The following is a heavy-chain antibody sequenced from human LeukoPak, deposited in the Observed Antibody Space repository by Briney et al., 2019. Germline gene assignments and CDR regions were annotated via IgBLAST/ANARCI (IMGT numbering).Heavy chain of an antibody. CDR2: ISYDGSNK. J-gene: IGHJ4*02. D-gene: IGHD4-23*01. Sequence: GRSLRLSCAATGLTFGSYAMHWVREAPGKGLEWVAVISYDGSNKYYADSVKGRFTISRDNSKNTLYLQMNSLRAEDTAVYYCARDPWLRWPENYFDYWGQGTLVTVSS. CDR1: GLTFGSYA. CDR3: ARDPWLRWPENYFDY. V-gene: IGHV3-30*04.